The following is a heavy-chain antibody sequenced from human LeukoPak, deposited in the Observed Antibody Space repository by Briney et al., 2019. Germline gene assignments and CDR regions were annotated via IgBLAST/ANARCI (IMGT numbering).Heavy chain of an antibody. CDR2: ISSSGSTI. CDR1: GFTFSDYY. Sequence: SGGSLRLSCAASGFTFSDYYMSWIRQAPGKGLEWVSYISSSGSTIYYADSVKGRFTISRDNAKNSLYLQMNSLRAEDTAVYYCARGGDIVLMVYAMRGNWFDPWGQGTLVTVSS. CDR3: ARGGDIVLMVYAMRGNWFDP. J-gene: IGHJ5*02. D-gene: IGHD2-8*01. V-gene: IGHV3-11*01.